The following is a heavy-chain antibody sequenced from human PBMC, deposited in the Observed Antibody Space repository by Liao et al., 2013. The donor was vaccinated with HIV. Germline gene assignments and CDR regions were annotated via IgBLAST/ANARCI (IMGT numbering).Heavy chain of an antibody. D-gene: IGHD3-22*01. CDR3: ARDSPGGYYATSGYYYGAAFDI. J-gene: IGHJ3*02. Sequence: QVQLQQWGAGLLKPSETLSLTCAVYGGSFSGYYWSWIRQPPGKGLEWIGEINHSGSTNYNPSLKSRVTISVDTSKNQFSLKLSSVTAADTAVYYCARDSPGGYYATSGYYYGAAFDIWGQGTMVTVSS. V-gene: IGHV4-34*01. CDR1: GGSFSGYY. CDR2: INHSGST.